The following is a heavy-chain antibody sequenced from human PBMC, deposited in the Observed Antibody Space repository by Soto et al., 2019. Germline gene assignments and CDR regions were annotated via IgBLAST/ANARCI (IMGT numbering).Heavy chain of an antibody. CDR1: GDTFTSYY. D-gene: IGHD2-15*01. V-gene: IGHV1-46*01. J-gene: IGHJ4*02. CDR3: ARVYCSGGGCYGIDY. Sequence: QVQLVQSGAEVKKPGASVKISCKASGDTFTSYYMHWVRQAPGQGLDWMGIINPSGDTSYAQKFQGRVTRTRDTSTSTVYMELSSLRSEDTAVYYCARVYCSGGGCYGIDYWGQGTLVTVSS. CDR2: INPSGDT.